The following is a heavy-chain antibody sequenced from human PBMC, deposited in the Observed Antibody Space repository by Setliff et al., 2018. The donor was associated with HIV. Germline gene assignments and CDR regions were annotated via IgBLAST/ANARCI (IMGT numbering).Heavy chain of an antibody. J-gene: IGHJ3*02. D-gene: IGHD1-26*01. CDR2: IHHSGST. CDR3: ARDLKSGSYSPGAFDI. CDR1: GGSIRSSNW. V-gene: IGHV4-4*02. Sequence: TSETLSLTCVVSGGSIRSSNWWSWVRQPPGKGLEWIGEIHHSGSTNCNLSLKSRVTISVDKSKNQFSLNLSSVTAADTAMYYCARDLKSGSYSPGAFDIWGQGTMVTVSS.